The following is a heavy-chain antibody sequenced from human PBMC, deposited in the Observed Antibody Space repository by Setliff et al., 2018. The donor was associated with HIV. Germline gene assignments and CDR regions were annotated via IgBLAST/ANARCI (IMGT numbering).Heavy chain of an antibody. V-gene: IGHV4-34*01. CDR3: AITLVGVTTEMY. J-gene: IGHJ4*02. D-gene: IGHD2-21*02. CDR2: VNHNGNI. Sequence: TSETLSLTCAVYGLPFGNYYWNWIRQSPGKGLEWIVEVNHNGNINYNPSLQSRVTVSVDTSKPHYSLKMNSVTAADTAVYYCAITLVGVTTEMYWGQGTLVTVS. CDR1: GLPFGNYY.